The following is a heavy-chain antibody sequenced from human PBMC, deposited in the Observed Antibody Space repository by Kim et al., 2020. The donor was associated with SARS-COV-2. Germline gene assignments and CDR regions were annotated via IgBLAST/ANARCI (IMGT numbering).Heavy chain of an antibody. CDR2: ISTRGECI. CDR3: ARSGNGYNAFGI. CDR1: GLSFSDSH. V-gene: IGHV3-11*01. D-gene: IGHD5-12*01. Sequence: GGSLRLSCAASGLSFSDSHMNWVRQAPGKGLEWLSFISTRGECIFYADSVEGRFTISRDNAKNSLYLQMNYLRDEDTAGYYFARSGNGYNAFGIWGQG. J-gene: IGHJ4*02.